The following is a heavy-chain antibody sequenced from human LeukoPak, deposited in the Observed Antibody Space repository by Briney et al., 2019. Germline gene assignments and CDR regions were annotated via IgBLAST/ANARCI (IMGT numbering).Heavy chain of an antibody. CDR3: ARDVIGSGELRDDY. V-gene: IGHV1-18*01. CDR1: GYTFTSYG. D-gene: IGHD1-26*01. Sequence: GASVKVSCKASGYTFTSYGISWVRQAPGQGLEWMGWITAYNGNTNYAQKLQGRVTMTTDTSTSTAYMELRSLRSDDTAVYYCARDVIGSGELRDDYWGQGTLVTVSS. CDR2: ITAYNGNT. J-gene: IGHJ4*02.